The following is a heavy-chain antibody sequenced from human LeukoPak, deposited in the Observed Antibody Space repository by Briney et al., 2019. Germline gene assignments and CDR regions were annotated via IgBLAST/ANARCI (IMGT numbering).Heavy chain of an antibody. D-gene: IGHD6-6*01. CDR2: ISAYNGNT. V-gene: IGHV1-18*01. Sequence: GASVKVSCKASGYTFTSYGISWVRQAPGQGLEWMGWISAYNGNTNYAQKLQGRVTMATDTSTSTAYMELRSLRSDDTAVYYCAWSVAARYLFDYWGQGTLVTVSS. CDR1: GYTFTSYG. J-gene: IGHJ4*02. CDR3: AWSVAARYLFDY.